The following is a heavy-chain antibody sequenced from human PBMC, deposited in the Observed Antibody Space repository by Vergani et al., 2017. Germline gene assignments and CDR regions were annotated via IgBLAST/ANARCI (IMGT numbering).Heavy chain of an antibody. V-gene: IGHV1-18*01. D-gene: IGHD1-26*01. Sequence: QLQLVQSGTEVKTSGASAKVSCTTPDDNFKIYYTTWVRQAPGQGLEWMGWTSGNNYKTQYSQKFQGRVTMTTDTSTTTGYMELRNLRSDDAAVYYCAGGTYCFVWETCVDFCVDAWGQGATVAVSS. CDR3: AGGTYCFVWETCVDFCVDA. J-gene: IGHJ6*02. CDR1: DDNFKIYY. CDR2: TSGNNYKT.